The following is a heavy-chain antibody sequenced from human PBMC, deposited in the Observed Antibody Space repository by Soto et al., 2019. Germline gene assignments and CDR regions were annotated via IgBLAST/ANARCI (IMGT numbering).Heavy chain of an antibody. CDR3: ARAPIPNWNYYGMDV. Sequence: SETLSLTCTVSGGSVNSGGYHWSWIRQHPGKGLEWIGDIYYSGSTYYNPSLKSRVTISIDTSTNHFSLHLSALTAADTAVYYCARAPIPNWNYYGMDVWGPGTTVTVSS. CDR1: GGSVNSGGYH. J-gene: IGHJ6*02. CDR2: IYYSGST. D-gene: IGHD1-1*01. V-gene: IGHV4-31*03.